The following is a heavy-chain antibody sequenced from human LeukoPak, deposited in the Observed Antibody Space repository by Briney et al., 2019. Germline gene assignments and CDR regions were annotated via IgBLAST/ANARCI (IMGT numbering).Heavy chain of an antibody. CDR3: AKNKKGSSSWYFYYGMDV. J-gene: IGHJ6*02. V-gene: IGHV4-30-4*02. D-gene: IGHD2-2*01. CDR2: IYYSGST. CDR1: GGSISSGDYY. Sequence: SETLSLTCTVSGGSISSGDYYWSWIRQPPGKGLEWIGYIYYSGSTYYNPSLKSRVTMSVDTSKNQFSLKLSSVTAADTAVYYCAKNKKGSSSWYFYYGMDVWGQGTTVTVSS.